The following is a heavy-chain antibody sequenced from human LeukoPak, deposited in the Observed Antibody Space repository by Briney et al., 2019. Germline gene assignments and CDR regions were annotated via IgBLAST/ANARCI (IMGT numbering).Heavy chain of an antibody. CDR3: ARCPPSENYACEH. D-gene: IGHD1-7*01. CDR1: GYTFTSYD. V-gene: IGHV1-8*01. Sequence: ASVTVSCKASGYTFTSYDINWVRQATGHGLEWMGWMNPNSGNTGYAQKFQGRVTMTSNTSISTAYMELSSLKSEDTAVYYCARCPPSENYACEHWGQGTLVTVSS. J-gene: IGHJ4*02. CDR2: MNPNSGNT.